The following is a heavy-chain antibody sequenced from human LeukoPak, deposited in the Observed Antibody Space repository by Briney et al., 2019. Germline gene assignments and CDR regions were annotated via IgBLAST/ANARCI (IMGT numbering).Heavy chain of an antibody. CDR3: AKESPPYDFWSGYYTRGYFDY. CDR1: GFTFDDYA. Sequence: GGSLRLSCAASGFTFDDYAMHWVRQAPGKGLEWVSLISWDGGSTYYADSVKGRFTISRDNSKNSLYLQMNSLRAEDTALYYCAKESPPYDFWSGYYTRGYFDYSGQGTLVTVSS. J-gene: IGHJ4*02. D-gene: IGHD3-3*01. V-gene: IGHV3-43D*04. CDR2: ISWDGGST.